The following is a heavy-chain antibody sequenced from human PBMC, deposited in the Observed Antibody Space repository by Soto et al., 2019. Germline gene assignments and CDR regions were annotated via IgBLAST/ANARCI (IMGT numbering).Heavy chain of an antibody. V-gene: IGHV3-23*01. CDR2: ISGSGGST. D-gene: IGHD3-22*01. Sequence: GGSLRLSCAASGFTFSSYAMSWVRQAPGKGLEWVSAISGSGGSTYYADSVKGRFTISRDNSKNTLYLQMNSLRAEDTAVYYCAKTSMGGVYDSSGYYIDYWGQGTLVTVSS. CDR1: GFTFSSYA. CDR3: AKTSMGGVYDSSGYYIDY. J-gene: IGHJ4*02.